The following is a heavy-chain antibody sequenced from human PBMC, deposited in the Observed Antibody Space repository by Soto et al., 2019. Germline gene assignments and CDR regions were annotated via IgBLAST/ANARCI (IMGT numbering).Heavy chain of an antibody. J-gene: IGHJ6*02. CDR2: IYNSGSGST. D-gene: IGHD5-18*01. CDR3: ARGRDGYSYGYHYYGMDV. V-gene: IGHV4-59*01. Sequence: PSETLSLTCSVSGSSMTTYYWHWIRQAPGKGLEWIGFIYNSGSGSTGSNPSLTSRVTFSIETSKNQFSLKLNSVTAADTAVYYCARGRDGYSYGYHYYGMDVWGQGTTVTVSS. CDR1: GSSMTTYY.